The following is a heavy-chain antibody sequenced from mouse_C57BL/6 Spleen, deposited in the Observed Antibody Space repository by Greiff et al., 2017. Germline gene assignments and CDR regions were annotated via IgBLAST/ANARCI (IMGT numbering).Heavy chain of an antibody. CDR2: ILPGSGST. D-gene: IGHD1-1*01. Sequence: QVQLKESGAELMKPGASVKLSCKATGYTFTGYWIEWVKQRPGHGLEWMGEILPGSGSTHYNEKFTGKATFTADTSSTTAYMQLSSLTTEDSAIYYCAGRLLLRGDYWGQGTTLTVSS. J-gene: IGHJ2*01. CDR1: GYTFTGYW. V-gene: IGHV1-9*01. CDR3: AGRLLLRGDY.